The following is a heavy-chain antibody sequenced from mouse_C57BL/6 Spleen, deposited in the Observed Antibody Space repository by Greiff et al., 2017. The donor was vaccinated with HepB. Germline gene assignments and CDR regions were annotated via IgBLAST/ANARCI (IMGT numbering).Heavy chain of an antibody. CDR1: GYSITSGYY. CDR2: ISYDGSN. D-gene: IGHD1-1*01. J-gene: IGHJ3*01. CDR3: ASLYYYGSSFAY. V-gene: IGHV3-6*01. Sequence: DVQLQESGPGLVKPSQSLSLTCSVTGYSITSGYYWNWIRQFPGNKLEWMGYISYDGSNNYNPSLKNRISITRDTSKNQFFLKLNSVTTEDTATYYCASLYYYGSSFAYWGQGTLVTVSA.